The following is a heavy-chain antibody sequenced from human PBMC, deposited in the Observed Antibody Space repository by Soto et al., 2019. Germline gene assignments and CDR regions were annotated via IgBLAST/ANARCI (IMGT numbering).Heavy chain of an antibody. V-gene: IGHV3-21*01. Sequence: EVQLVESGGGLVKPGGSLRLSCAASGFTFSSYSMNWVRQAPGKGLEWVSSISSSSSYIYYADSVKGRFTISRDNAKNSLYLQMNSLRAEDTAVYDCARTVPATYQRYYYGMDVWGQGTTVTVSS. J-gene: IGHJ6*02. D-gene: IGHD2-2*01. CDR2: ISSSSSYI. CDR1: GFTFSSYS. CDR3: ARTVPATYQRYYYGMDV.